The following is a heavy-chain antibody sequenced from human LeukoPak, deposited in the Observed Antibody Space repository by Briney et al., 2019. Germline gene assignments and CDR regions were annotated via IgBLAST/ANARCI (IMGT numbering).Heavy chain of an antibody. D-gene: IGHD6-19*01. CDR1: GFTLSTYW. CDR2: IKSDGTIT. CDR3: ASGNSGSNFGS. J-gene: IGHJ4*02. V-gene: IGHV3-74*01. Sequence: GGSLRLSCAASGFTLSTYWMNWVRQAPGKGLVWVSRIKSDGTITSYADPVKGRFTISRDNAKNTLYLQMNSLRAEDTAVYYCASGNSGSNFGSWGQGSLVTVSS.